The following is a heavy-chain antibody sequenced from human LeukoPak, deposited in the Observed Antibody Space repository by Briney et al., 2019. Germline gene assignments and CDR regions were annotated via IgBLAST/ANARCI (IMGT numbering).Heavy chain of an antibody. CDR1: GGSISSSSSY. V-gene: IGHV4-39*07. J-gene: IGHJ4*02. CDR2: IYSSGST. CDR3: ARRRGNTSGFQGYYFDY. D-gene: IGHD6-19*01. Sequence: SETLSLTCTVSGGSISSSSSYWGWIRQPPGKGLEWIGSIYSSGSTYYNPSLKSRLTISVDTSKNQFSLKLSSVTAADTAVYYCARRRGNTSGFQGYYFDYWGQGTLVTVSS.